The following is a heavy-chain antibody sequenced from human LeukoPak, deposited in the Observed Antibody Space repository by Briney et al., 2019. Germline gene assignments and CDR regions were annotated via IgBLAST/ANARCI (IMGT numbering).Heavy chain of an antibody. CDR1: GFTFSSYG. CDR3: ARGREYYYDSSGYYYFDY. Sequence: GGSLRHSSAASGFTFSSYGMHWVRPAPGKGLEWVAVIWYNGSNKYYADSVKGRFSISRDNSKNTLYLQMNSLRAEDTAVYYCARGREYYYDSSGYYYFDYWGQGTLVTVSS. J-gene: IGHJ4*02. V-gene: IGHV3-33*01. CDR2: IWYNGSNK. D-gene: IGHD3-22*01.